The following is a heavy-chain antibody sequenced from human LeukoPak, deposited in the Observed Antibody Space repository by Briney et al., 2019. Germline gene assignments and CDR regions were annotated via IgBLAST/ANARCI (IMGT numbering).Heavy chain of an antibody. CDR1: GYIFTRYG. Sequence: SVKVSCKASGYIFTRYGISWVRQAPGQGLEWMGRIIPIFGTANYAQKFQGRVTITTDESTSTAYMELSSLRSEDTAVYYCARVKFGRDGFYYFDYWGQGTLVTVSP. D-gene: IGHD5-24*01. J-gene: IGHJ4*02. CDR2: IIPIFGTA. CDR3: ARVKFGRDGFYYFDY. V-gene: IGHV1-69*05.